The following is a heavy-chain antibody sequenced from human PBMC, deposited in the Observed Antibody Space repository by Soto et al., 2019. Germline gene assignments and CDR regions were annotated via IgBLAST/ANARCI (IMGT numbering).Heavy chain of an antibody. D-gene: IGHD5-12*01. CDR1: GGTFSSYA. CDR2: IIPIFGAA. Sequence: QVQLVQSGAEVKKPGSSVKVSCKASGGTFSSYAISWVRQAPGHGLEWMGGIIPIFGAANYAQKFQGRGKITEQHSTSTAYMARTSLGYEDTAAYYGARLDEEMATIEDYWGQGTLVTVSS. CDR3: ARLDEEMATIEDY. J-gene: IGHJ4*02. V-gene: IGHV1-69*12.